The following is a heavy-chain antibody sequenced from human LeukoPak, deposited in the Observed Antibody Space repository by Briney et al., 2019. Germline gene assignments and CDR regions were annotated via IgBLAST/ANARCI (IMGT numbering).Heavy chain of an antibody. CDR3: ARVGYSYDFDY. V-gene: IGHV4-59*01. CDR2: IYYSGST. J-gene: IGHJ4*02. D-gene: IGHD5-18*01. Sequence: SETLSLTCTVSGGSISSYYWSWIRQPPGKGLEWIGHIYYSGSTNYNPSLKSRVTISVDTSKNQFSLKLSSVTAADTAVYYCARVGYSYDFDYWGQGTLVTVSS. CDR1: GGSISSYY.